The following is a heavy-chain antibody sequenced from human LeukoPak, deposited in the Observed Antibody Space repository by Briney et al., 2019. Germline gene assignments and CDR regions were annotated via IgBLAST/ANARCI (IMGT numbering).Heavy chain of an antibody. CDR1: GFTFSNYE. J-gene: IGHJ5*02. V-gene: IGHV4-39*01. CDR3: ARHVGFITMVRGVINNNWFDP. CDR2: IYYSGSP. D-gene: IGHD3-10*01. Sequence: GSLRLSCAASGFTFSNYEMHWVRQPPGKGLEWIGSIYYSGSPYYNPSLKSRVTISVDTSKKQFSLKLSSVTAADTAVYYCARHVGFITMVRGVINNNWFDPWGQGTLVTVSS.